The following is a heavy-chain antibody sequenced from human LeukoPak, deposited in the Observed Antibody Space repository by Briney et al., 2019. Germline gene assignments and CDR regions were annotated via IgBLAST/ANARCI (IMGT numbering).Heavy chain of an antibody. D-gene: IGHD3-10*02. Sequence: GGSLRLSCAASGFTSSSYGMSWVRQVPGKGLEWVSGISGSGADTYYVDSVKGRFTISRDNSKNTLFLEINSLRVEDTAVYYCARGMLGVVHDYWGQGTLVTVSS. CDR1: GFTSSSYG. CDR3: ARGMLGVVHDY. CDR2: ISGSGADT. J-gene: IGHJ4*02. V-gene: IGHV3-23*01.